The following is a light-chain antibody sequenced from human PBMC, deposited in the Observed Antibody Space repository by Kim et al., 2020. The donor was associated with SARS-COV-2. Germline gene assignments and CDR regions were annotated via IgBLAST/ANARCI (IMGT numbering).Light chain of an antibody. Sequence: SYELTQPPSVSVSPGQTASITCSGDNLGHKYACWYQQKPGQSPVLVIYQDSKRPSGIPERFSGSNSGNTATLTISGTQAMDEADYYCQTWDSSTGVFGGGTKLNVL. V-gene: IGLV3-1*01. J-gene: IGLJ2*01. CDR1: NLGHKY. CDR3: QTWDSSTGV. CDR2: QDS.